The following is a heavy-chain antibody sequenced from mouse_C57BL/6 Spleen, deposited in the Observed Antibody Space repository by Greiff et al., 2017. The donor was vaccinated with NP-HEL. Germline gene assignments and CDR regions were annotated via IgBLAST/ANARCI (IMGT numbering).Heavy chain of an antibody. CDR1: GFSLTSYG. Sequence: VHLVESGPGLVQPSQSLSITCTVSGFSLTSYGVHWVRQSPGKGLEWLGVIWRGGSTDYNAAFMSRLSITKDNSKSQVFFKMNSLQADDTAIYYCANPNWEEGAMDYWGQGTSVTVSS. CDR3: ANPNWEEGAMDY. J-gene: IGHJ4*01. D-gene: IGHD4-1*01. V-gene: IGHV2-5*01. CDR2: IWRGGST.